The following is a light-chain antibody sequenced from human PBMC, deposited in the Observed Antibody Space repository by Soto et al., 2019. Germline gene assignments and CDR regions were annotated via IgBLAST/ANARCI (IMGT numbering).Light chain of an antibody. J-gene: IGKJ1*01. CDR3: QQYNSYSWK. CDR2: KAS. V-gene: IGKV1-5*03. CDR1: QSISSW. Sequence: IQMTHSPSTLSASVRDRVTITCRASQSISSWLAWYQQKPGKAPKLLIYKASSLESGVPSRFSGSGSGTEFTLTISSLQPDDFATYYCQQYNSYSWKFGQGTKVDIK.